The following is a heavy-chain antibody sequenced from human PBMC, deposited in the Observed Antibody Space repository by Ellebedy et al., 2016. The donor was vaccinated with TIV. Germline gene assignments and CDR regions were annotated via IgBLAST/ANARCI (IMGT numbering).Heavy chain of an antibody. CDR1: GYKFSVYW. CDR2: FDPSDSYT. CDR3: ARQFSSSWYDY. J-gene: IGHJ4*02. Sequence: TVSCKGSGYKFSVYWITWVRQMPGKGLEWMGRFDPSDSYTNYSPSFQGHVTISADKSISTAYLQWSSLKASDTAMYYCARQFSSSWYDYWGQGTLVTVSS. D-gene: IGHD6-13*01. V-gene: IGHV5-10-1*01.